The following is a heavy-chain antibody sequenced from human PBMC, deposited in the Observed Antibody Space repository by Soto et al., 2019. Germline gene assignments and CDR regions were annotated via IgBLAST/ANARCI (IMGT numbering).Heavy chain of an antibody. Sequence: QMQLQESGPGLVKPSETLSLTCTVSGGSVSSGSYYWSWIRQPPGKGLACIGYIYYSGSTNYNPSLETRVTISVDTSKNQFSLKLTSVTAADTAVYYCARMRIAARQNPYSYSGMAVWGQGTTVTVSS. D-gene: IGHD6-6*01. CDR3: ARMRIAARQNPYSYSGMAV. CDR2: IYYSGST. CDR1: GGSVSSGSYY. J-gene: IGHJ6*02. V-gene: IGHV4-61*01.